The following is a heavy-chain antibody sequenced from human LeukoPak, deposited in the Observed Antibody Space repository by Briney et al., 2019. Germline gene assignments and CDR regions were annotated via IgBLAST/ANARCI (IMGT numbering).Heavy chain of an antibody. CDR1: GGTFSSYA. D-gene: IGHD2-15*01. J-gene: IGHJ5*02. CDR2: IIPIFGTA. V-gene: IGHV1-69*01. CDR3: ARDGGSFNWFDP. Sequence: SVKVSCKASGGTFSSYAISWVRQAPGQGLEWMGGIIPIFGTANYAQKFQGRVTITADESTSTAYMELSSLRSEDTAVYYCARDGGSFNWFDPWGQGTLVTVSS.